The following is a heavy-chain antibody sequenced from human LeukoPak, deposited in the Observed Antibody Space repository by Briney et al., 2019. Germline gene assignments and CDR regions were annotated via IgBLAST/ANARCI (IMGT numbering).Heavy chain of an antibody. CDR2: IYTSGST. V-gene: IGHV4-61*02. D-gene: IGHD5-18*01. Sequence: SETLSLTCTVSGGSISSGSYYWSWIRQPAGKGLEWIGRIYTSGSTNYNPSLKSRVTISVDTSKNQFSLKLSSVTAADTAVYYCAAYSHGYFGYFDYWGQGTLVTVSS. CDR3: AAYSHGYFGYFDY. CDR1: GGSISSGSYY. J-gene: IGHJ4*02.